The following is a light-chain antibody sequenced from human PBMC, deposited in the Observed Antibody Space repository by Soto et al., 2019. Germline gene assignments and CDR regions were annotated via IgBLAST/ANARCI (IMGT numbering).Light chain of an antibody. J-gene: IGKJ5*01. V-gene: IGKV3-20*01. CDR1: QSVSSNF. CDR2: AAS. Sequence: IVLTQYPGTLSLSPGERATLSCRASQSVSSNFLAWYQQKSGQAPRLLIYAASSRATGIPGRFSGNGSGTGFTLTISRLEPEDWAVYDFLQYGSSPSTFGQGTRLEIK. CDR3: LQYGSSPST.